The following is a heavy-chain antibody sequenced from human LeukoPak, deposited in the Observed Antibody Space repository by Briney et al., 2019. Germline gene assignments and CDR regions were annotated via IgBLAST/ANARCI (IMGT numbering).Heavy chain of an antibody. Sequence: SQTLSLTCTISGGSISSGGYYWSWIRQHPGKGLEWIGFIYYSGSTYYNPSLKSRVTISVDTSKNQFSLKVTSVTAADTAVYYCARAPLLEMSSGYFDYWGQGTLVTVSA. V-gene: IGHV4-31*03. CDR2: IYYSGST. CDR3: ARAPLLEMSSGYFDY. D-gene: IGHD3-22*01. J-gene: IGHJ4*02. CDR1: GGSISSGGYY.